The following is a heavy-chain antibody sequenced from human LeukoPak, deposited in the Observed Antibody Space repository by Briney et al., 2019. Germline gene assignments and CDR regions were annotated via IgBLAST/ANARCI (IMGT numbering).Heavy chain of an antibody. J-gene: IGHJ6*02. CDR1: GYTFTSYD. D-gene: IGHD3-10*01. CDR2: MNPNSGNT. CDR3: ARHLWFGELKLFYGMDV. Sequence: GASVKVSCKASGYTFTSYDINWVRQATGQGLEWMGWMNPNSGNTGYAQKFQGRVTMTRNTSISTASMELSSLRSEDTAVYYCARHLWFGELKLFYGMDVWGQGTTATVSS. V-gene: IGHV1-8*01.